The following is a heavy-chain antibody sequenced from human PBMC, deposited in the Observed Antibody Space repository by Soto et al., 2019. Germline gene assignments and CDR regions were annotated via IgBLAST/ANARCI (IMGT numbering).Heavy chain of an antibody. Sequence: PGGSLRLSCAASGFTFSSYAMHWVSQAPGKGLEWVAVISYDGSNKYYADSVKGRFTISRDNSKNTLYLQMNSLRAEDTAVYYCARDRGHQFYGDYNRLGVFDIWGKGTMVTVSS. CDR1: GFTFSSYA. D-gene: IGHD4-17*01. V-gene: IGHV3-30-3*01. J-gene: IGHJ3*02. CDR3: ARDRGHQFYGDYNRLGVFDI. CDR2: ISYDGSNK.